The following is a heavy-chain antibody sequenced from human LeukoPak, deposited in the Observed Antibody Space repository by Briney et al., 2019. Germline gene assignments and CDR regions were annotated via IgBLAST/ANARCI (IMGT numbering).Heavy chain of an antibody. Sequence: ASVKVSCKASGYTFTRVNINWMRHSTGQGRGWLGWMSPRNGNTRHAQGFQGRDTLHGETSKTTAYLELRSVTSDDTAIYYCARGVDAVVDYWVGGTLITVPS. CDR1: GYTFTRVN. V-gene: IGHV1-8*01. CDR2: MSPRNGNT. CDR3: ARGVDAVVDY. D-gene: IGHD2-15*01. J-gene: IGHJ4*02.